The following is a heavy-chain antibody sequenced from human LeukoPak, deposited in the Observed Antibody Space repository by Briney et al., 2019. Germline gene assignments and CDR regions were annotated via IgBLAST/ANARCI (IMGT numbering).Heavy chain of an antibody. CDR2: ITSNGGNI. Sequence: PGGSLRLSCAASGFTFSDYTMRWVRQAPGKRLEYVSAITSNGGNIHYANSVKGRFTISRDNSKNSLYLQMGGLRTEDMAVYHCARVKAGATISDFYYYYVDVWGKGTTVTVSS. CDR3: ARVKAGATISDFYYYYVDV. D-gene: IGHD1-26*01. J-gene: IGHJ6*03. V-gene: IGHV3-64*01. CDR1: GFTFSDYT.